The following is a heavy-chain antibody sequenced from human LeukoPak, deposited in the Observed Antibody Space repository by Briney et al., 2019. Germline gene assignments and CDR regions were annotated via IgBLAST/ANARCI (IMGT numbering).Heavy chain of an antibody. V-gene: IGHV3-23*01. J-gene: IGHJ4*02. CDR3: AKDRPCGGDCYWRDY. CDR2: ISGSGGST. D-gene: IGHD2-21*02. Sequence: GGSLRLSCAASGFTFSSYALSWARQAPGKGLEWVSAISGSGGSTYYADSVKGRFTISRDNPKNTLFLQMNSLRAEDTAVYYCAKDRPCGGDCYWRDYWGQGTLVTVSS. CDR1: GFTFSSYA.